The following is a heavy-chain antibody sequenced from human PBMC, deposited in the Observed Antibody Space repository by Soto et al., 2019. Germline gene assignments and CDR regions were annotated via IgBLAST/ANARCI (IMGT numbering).Heavy chain of an antibody. CDR3: ARTPGFLGYCSSTSCPYGMDV. D-gene: IGHD2-2*01. V-gene: IGHV3-21*01. CDR2: ISSSSSYI. CDR1: GFTFSSYS. Sequence: EVQLVESGGGLVKPGGSLRLSCAASGFTFSSYSMNWVRQAPGKGLEWVSSISSSSSYIYYADSVKGRFTISRDNAKTALYLRMNSLRAEDTAVYYCARTPGFLGYCSSTSCPYGMDVWGQGTRVTVSS. J-gene: IGHJ6*02.